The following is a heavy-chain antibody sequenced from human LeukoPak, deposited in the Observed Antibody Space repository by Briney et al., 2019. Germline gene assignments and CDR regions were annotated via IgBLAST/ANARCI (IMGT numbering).Heavy chain of an antibody. CDR3: ASVRDIAAPYFDY. CDR1: GGSISSHY. Sequence: PSETLSLTCTVSGGSISSHYWSWIRQPPGKGPEWIGYIYYSGSTNYNPSLKSRVTISVDTSKNQFSLKLSSVTAADTAVYYCASVRDIAAPYFDYWGQGTLVTVSS. J-gene: IGHJ4*02. D-gene: IGHD6-13*01. CDR2: IYYSGST. V-gene: IGHV4-59*11.